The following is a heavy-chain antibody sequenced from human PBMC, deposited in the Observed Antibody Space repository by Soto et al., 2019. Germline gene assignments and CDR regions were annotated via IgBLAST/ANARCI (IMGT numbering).Heavy chain of an antibody. V-gene: IGHV5-10-1*01. CDR3: AGHRAVGIHYKHGMDV. D-gene: IGHD2-21*01. CDR2: IDPSDFYT. J-gene: IGHJ6*02. CDR1: GYDFSTYW. Sequence: PGESLKISCQASGYDFSTYWISWVRQMPGKGLEWMGRIDPSDFYTNYRPSFQGHVTISVDKSINTVYLQWSSLKASDTAMYYCAGHRAVGIHYKHGMDVWGQGTAVTVSS.